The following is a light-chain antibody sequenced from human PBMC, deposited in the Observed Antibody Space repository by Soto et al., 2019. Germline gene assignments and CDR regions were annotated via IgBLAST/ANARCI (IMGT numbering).Light chain of an antibody. CDR3: QQYGSSPPIT. CDR2: GAS. CDR1: QSVSSSY. J-gene: IGKJ5*01. V-gene: IGKV3-20*01. Sequence: EIVLTQSPGTLSLSPGERATLSCRASQSVSSSYLAWYQQKPGQAPRLLIYGASIRATGIPVRFSGSGSGTDFTLSISRMEPEDFAVYYCQQYGSSPPITFGQGTRLEIK.